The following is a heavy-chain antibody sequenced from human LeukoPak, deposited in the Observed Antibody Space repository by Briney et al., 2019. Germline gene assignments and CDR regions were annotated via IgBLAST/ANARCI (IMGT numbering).Heavy chain of an antibody. D-gene: IGHD3-3*01. CDR2: INPNSGGT. CDR1: GYTFTDFY. Sequence: ASVNVSCKASGYTFTDFYIHWVRQAPGQGLEWMGWINPNSGGTNYAQRFQGRVTMTRDTSISTAYMELSRLRSDDTAVYYCARADMSSDYTPNDYWGQGTLVTVSS. J-gene: IGHJ4*02. V-gene: IGHV1-2*02. CDR3: ARADMSSDYTPNDY.